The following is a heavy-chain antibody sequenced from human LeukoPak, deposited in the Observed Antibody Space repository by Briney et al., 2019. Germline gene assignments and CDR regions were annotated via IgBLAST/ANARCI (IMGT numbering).Heavy chain of an antibody. D-gene: IGHD4-17*01. J-gene: IGHJ4*02. CDR2: ISGSGDTT. CDR3: AKDAYGGNSGDFFDY. CDR1: GFTFSSYA. V-gene: IGHV3-23*01. Sequence: GGSLRLSCAASGFTFSSYAMSWVRQAPGKGLEWVSGISGSGDTTYYADSVKGRFTISRDNSKNTLYLQMNSLRAEDTAVYYCAKDAYGGNSGDFFDYWGQGTLVTVSS.